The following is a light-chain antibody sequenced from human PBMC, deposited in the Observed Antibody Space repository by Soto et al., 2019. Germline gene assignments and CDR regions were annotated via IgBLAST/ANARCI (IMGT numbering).Light chain of an antibody. CDR1: QGISTS. CDR2: AAS. CDR3: QQSYSTTWT. V-gene: IGKV1-39*01. J-gene: IGKJ1*01. Sequence: DIQMTQTPSSLSASVGDRVTITCRASQGISTSLNWYQQKPGKAPKLLIYAASSLQSEDPSRCSGSGSETDFTLTSSSLQPEDCATYSCQQSYSTTWTCGQGTNV.